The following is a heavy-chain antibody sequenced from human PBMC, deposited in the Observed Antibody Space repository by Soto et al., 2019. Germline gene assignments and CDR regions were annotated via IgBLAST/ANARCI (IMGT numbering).Heavy chain of an antibody. Sequence: EVQLLESGGGLVQPGESLTLSCAASGFTFSRYAMSWVRQAPGKGLEWVSGMSGSGGSTYYADSVRGRFTISRDNSKNTLYLQMNSLRAEDAAIYYCATRSWGSNSWSPQFDHWGQGNLVTVSS. CDR1: GFTFSRYA. D-gene: IGHD6-13*01. V-gene: IGHV3-23*01. J-gene: IGHJ4*02. CDR2: MSGSGGST. CDR3: ATRSWGSNSWSPQFDH.